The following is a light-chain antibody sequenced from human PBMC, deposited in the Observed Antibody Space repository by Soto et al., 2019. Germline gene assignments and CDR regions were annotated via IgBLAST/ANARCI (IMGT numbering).Light chain of an antibody. Sequence: EIVLTQSPGTLSLSPGERVTLSCRASQSVSSSYLAWYQQKPGQAPRLLIYGASSRATGIPDRFSGSGSGTDFTLTISRLEPEDFAVYYCQQYGSSPSCFGPGTKVDIK. V-gene: IGKV3-20*01. CDR3: QQYGSSPSC. CDR1: QSVSSSY. CDR2: GAS. J-gene: IGKJ3*01.